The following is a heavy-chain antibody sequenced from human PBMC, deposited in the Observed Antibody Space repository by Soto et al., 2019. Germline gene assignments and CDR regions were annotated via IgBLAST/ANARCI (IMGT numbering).Heavy chain of an antibody. J-gene: IGHJ6*02. D-gene: IGHD3-3*01. CDR2: ISAYNGNT. CDR3: AREGLGYDFWSGYYPSQDYYYGMDV. Sequence: QVQLVQSGAEVKKPGASVKVSCKASGYTFTSYGISWVRQAPGQGLEWMGWISAYNGNTNYAQKLQGRVTMTTDTSTSTAYMELRSRRSDDTAVYYCAREGLGYDFWSGYYPSQDYYYGMDVWGQGTTVTVSS. V-gene: IGHV1-18*01. CDR1: GYTFTSYG.